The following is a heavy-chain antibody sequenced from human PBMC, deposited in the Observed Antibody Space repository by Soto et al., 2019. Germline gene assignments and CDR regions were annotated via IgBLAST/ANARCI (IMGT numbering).Heavy chain of an antibody. Sequence: GGSLRLSCSASGFTFSSYAMHWVRQAPGKGLEYVSAISSNGGSTYYADSVKGRFTISRDNSKNTLYLQMSSLRAEDTAVYYCAREKGEWYSSSWFPTAYYYYYGMDVWGQGTTVTVS. J-gene: IGHJ6*02. CDR3: AREKGEWYSSSWFPTAYYYYYGMDV. D-gene: IGHD6-13*01. V-gene: IGHV3-64D*06. CDR1: GFTFSSYA. CDR2: ISSNGGST.